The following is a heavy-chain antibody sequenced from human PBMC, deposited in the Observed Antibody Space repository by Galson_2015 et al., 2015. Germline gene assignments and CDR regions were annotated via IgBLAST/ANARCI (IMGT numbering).Heavy chain of an antibody. CDR2: ISSSSSTI. CDR3: ARDTLGYCRGDSNWFDP. Sequence: SLRLSCAASGFTFSSYSMNWVRQAPGKGLEWVSYISSSSSTIYYADSVKGRFTISRDNAKNSLYLQMNSLRDEDTAVYYCARDTLGYCRGDSNWFDPWGQGTLVTVSS. V-gene: IGHV3-48*02. J-gene: IGHJ5*02. CDR1: GFTFSSYS. D-gene: IGHD2-15*01.